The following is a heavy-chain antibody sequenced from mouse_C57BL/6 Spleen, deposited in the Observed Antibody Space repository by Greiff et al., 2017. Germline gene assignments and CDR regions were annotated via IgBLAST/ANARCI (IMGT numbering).Heavy chain of an antibody. J-gene: IGHJ1*03. CDR2: IYPGSGST. Sequence: QVHVKQPGAELVKPGASVKMSCKASGYTFTSYWITWVKQRPGQGLEWIGDIYPGSGSTNYNEKFKSKATLTVDTSSSTAYMQLSSLTSEDSAVYYCARVAYGNRYFDVWGTGTTVTVAS. CDR1: GYTFTSYW. D-gene: IGHD2-1*01. V-gene: IGHV1-55*01. CDR3: ARVAYGNRYFDV.